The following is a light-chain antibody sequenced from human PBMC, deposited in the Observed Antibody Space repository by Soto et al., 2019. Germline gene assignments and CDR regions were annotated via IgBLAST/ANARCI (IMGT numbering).Light chain of an antibody. J-gene: IGKJ1*01. CDR3: QQYGSSHKT. CDR2: GAS. V-gene: IGKV3-20*01. CDR1: QSVSSSY. Sequence: TVLTQSPGALSLPPGGTASLSCRASQSVSSSYLAWYQQKPGQAPRLLIYGASSRATGIQDRFSGSGSGTDFTLTISRTEPEDFAVYYCQQYGSSHKTLGTGTKVDIK.